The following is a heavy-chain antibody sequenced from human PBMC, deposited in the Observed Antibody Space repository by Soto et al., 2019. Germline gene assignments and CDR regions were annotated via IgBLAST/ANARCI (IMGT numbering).Heavy chain of an antibody. CDR1: GGSISSYY. J-gene: IGHJ4*02. CDR2: IYYGGST. Sequence: SETLSLTCTISGGSISSYYWSWVRQPPGKGLEWIGHIYYGGSTNYNPSLRSRATISRDTSTNQFSLRLTSVTAADTAMYFCTRGGSILGLVPGDWGQGTLVTVSS. CDR3: TRGGSILGLVPGD. D-gene: IGHD3-3*01. V-gene: IGHV4-59*01.